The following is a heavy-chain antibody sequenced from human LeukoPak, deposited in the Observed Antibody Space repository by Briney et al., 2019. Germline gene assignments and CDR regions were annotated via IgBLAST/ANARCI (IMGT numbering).Heavy chain of an antibody. D-gene: IGHD6-13*01. CDR1: GFTFSSFG. CDR3: AKDRSSSWTFDY. Sequence: GGSLRLACAASGFTFSSFGMHWVRQAPGKGLEWVAVISDDGSDKNYADPVTGRFTPSRDKSKNTLYLQMNSLRAEDTAVYYCAKDRSSSWTFDYWGQGTPVTVSS. V-gene: IGHV3-30*18. J-gene: IGHJ4*02. CDR2: ISDDGSDK.